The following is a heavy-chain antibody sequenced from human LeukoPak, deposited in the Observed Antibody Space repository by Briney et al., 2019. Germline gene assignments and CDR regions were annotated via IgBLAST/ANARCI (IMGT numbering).Heavy chain of an antibody. CDR2: ISYDGSNK. CDR1: GFTFSSYG. Sequence: GRSLRLSCAASGFTFSSYGMHWVRQAPGKGLEWVAVISYDGSNKYYADSVKGRFTISRDNSKNTLYLQMNSLRAEDTAVYYCVKGLYCSGGSCYVYWGQGTLVAVSS. V-gene: IGHV3-30*18. CDR3: VKGLYCSGGSCYVY. J-gene: IGHJ4*02. D-gene: IGHD2-15*01.